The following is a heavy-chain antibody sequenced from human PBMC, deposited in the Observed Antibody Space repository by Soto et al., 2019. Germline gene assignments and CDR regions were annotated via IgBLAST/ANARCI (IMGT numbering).Heavy chain of an antibody. Sequence: SVKVSCKASGFTFTSSAVHWVRQARGQRLEWIGWIVVGSGDTNSAQKFQERVTITRDMSTRTAYIELSSLRSEDTAVYYCAATIIAAVGTGYYYGMDVWGQGTTVTVSS. V-gene: IGHV1-58*01. CDR2: IVVGSGDT. J-gene: IGHJ6*02. CDR1: GFTFTSSA. D-gene: IGHD6-13*01. CDR3: AATIIAAVGTGYYYGMDV.